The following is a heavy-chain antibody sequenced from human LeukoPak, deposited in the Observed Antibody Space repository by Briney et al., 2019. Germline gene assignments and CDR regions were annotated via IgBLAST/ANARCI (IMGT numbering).Heavy chain of an antibody. V-gene: IGHV1-2*02. Sequence: ASVKVSCKASGYTFTGYYMHWVRQAPGQGLEWMGWIDPNSGGTNYAQKFQGRVTMTRDTSISTAYMVLNRLRSDDTAVYYCARIAVAGPIYYFYYMDVWGKGTTVTVSS. D-gene: IGHD6-19*01. CDR3: ARIAVAGPIYYFYYMDV. CDR1: GYTFTGYY. CDR2: IDPNSGGT. J-gene: IGHJ6*03.